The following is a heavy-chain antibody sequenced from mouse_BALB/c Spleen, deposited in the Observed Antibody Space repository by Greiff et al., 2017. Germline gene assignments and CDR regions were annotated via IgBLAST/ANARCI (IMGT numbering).Heavy chain of an antibody. CDR3: TAPMDY. J-gene: IGHJ4*01. V-gene: IGHV6-6*02. Sequence: EVKLVESGGGLVQPGGSMKLSCVASGFTFSNYWMNWVRQSPEKGLEWVAEIRLKSNNYATHYAESVKGRFTISRDDSKSSVYLQMNNLRAEDTGIYYCTAPMDYWGQGTSVTVSS. CDR1: GFTFSNYW. CDR2: IRLKSNNYAT.